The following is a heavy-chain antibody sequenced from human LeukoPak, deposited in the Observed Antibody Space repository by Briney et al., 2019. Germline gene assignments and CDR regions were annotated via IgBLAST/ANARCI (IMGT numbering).Heavy chain of an antibody. Sequence: GASVKVSCKASGYTFTGYYIHWVRQGPGQGLEWMVWINPNSGGTKYGQKFQGRVTMTRDTSISTAYMELSSLRSDDTAIYYCARDPIEAAVDFDYWGQGTLVTVSS. CDR1: GYTFTGYY. CDR2: INPNSGGT. CDR3: ARDPIEAAVDFDY. J-gene: IGHJ4*02. V-gene: IGHV1-2*02. D-gene: IGHD6-13*01.